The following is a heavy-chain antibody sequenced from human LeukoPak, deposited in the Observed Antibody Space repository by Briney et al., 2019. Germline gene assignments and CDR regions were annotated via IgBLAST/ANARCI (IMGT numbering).Heavy chain of an antibody. Sequence: GGSLRLSCAASEFTFSSYAMHWVRQAPGKGLEWVXAISFDGNNEYYADSVKGRFTISRDNSKNTLYLQMNSLRAEDTAVYYCANIIRKYTSGYYYFDYWGQGTLVTVSS. CDR1: EFTFSSYA. V-gene: IGHV3-30-3*01. D-gene: IGHD6-25*01. CDR3: ANIIRKYTSGYYYFDY. CDR2: ISFDGNNE. J-gene: IGHJ4*02.